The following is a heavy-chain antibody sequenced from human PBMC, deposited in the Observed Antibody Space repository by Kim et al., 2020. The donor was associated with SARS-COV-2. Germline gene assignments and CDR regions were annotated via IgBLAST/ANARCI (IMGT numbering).Heavy chain of an antibody. V-gene: IGHV4-59*01. D-gene: IGHD3-10*01. CDR2: FYNSGST. CDR3: ARSIYGSGSPGI. CDR1: GGSISSYY. J-gene: IGHJ3*02. Sequence: SETLSLTCTVSGGSISSYYCIWIRQPPGKGLEWIGYFYNSGSTNYNPSLKSRVTISVDTSKNQFSLKLSSVTAADTAVYYCARSIYGSGSPGIWGQGTMV.